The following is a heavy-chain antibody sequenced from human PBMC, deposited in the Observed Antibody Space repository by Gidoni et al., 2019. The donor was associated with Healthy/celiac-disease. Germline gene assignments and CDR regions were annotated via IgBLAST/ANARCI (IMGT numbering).Heavy chain of an antibody. V-gene: IGHV4-59*01. Sequence: QVQLQESGPGLVKHSATLSLTCTVSGGSISSYYWTWIRPPPGKGLEWIGYIYYSGSTNYNPSLKGRVTISVDTSKNQFSLKLSSVTAADTAVYYCARDSGGEDYWGQGTLVTVSS. J-gene: IGHJ4*02. CDR1: GGSISSYY. D-gene: IGHD3-10*01. CDR3: ARDSGGEDY. CDR2: IYYSGST.